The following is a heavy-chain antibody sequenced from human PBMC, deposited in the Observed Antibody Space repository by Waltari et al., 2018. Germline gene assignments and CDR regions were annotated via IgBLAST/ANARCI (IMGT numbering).Heavy chain of an antibody. CDR3: ARHGPRFSSSFMDV. D-gene: IGHD6-6*01. J-gene: IGHJ6*03. CDR1: GGSISSYY. Sequence: QVQLQESGPGLVKPSETLSLTCTVSGGSISSYYWSWIRQPPGKGLEWIGYIYYSGSTNYNPPLKSRVTISVDTSKNQFSLKLSSVTAADTAVYYCARHGPRFSSSFMDVWGKGTTVTISS. CDR2: IYYSGST. V-gene: IGHV4-59*08.